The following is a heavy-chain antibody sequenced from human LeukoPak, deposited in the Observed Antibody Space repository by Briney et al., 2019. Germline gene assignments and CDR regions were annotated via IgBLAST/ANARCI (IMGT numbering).Heavy chain of an antibody. CDR1: GYTFTGYY. Sequence: ASVKVSCKASGYTFTGYYMHWVRQAPGQGPEWMGWINPNSGGTNYAQKFQGRVTMTRDTSISTAYMELSRLRSDDTAVYYCASYGTTGTTAAFDIWGQGTMVTVSS. D-gene: IGHD1-1*01. CDR2: INPNSGGT. V-gene: IGHV1-2*02. J-gene: IGHJ3*02. CDR3: ASYGTTGTTAAFDI.